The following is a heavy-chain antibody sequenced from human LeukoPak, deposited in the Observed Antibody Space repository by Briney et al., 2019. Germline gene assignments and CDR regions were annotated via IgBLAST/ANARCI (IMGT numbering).Heavy chain of an antibody. CDR1: GYTLTELS. V-gene: IGHV1-24*01. Sequence: ASVKVASKVSGYTLTELSMHWVRQALGKGLEWMGGFDPEDGETIYAQKFQGRVTMTEDTSTDTAYMELSSLRSEDTAVYYCATTHYYDSSGYYPWYFDLWGRGTLVTVSS. D-gene: IGHD3-22*01. CDR3: ATTHYYDSSGYYPWYFDL. CDR2: FDPEDGET. J-gene: IGHJ2*01.